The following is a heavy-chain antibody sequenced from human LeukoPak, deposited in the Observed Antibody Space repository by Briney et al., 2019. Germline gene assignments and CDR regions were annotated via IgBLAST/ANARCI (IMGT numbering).Heavy chain of an antibody. CDR2: IYTRGST. Sequence: SQTLSLTCTVSGGSIRSGSYYWSWVRQPAGKGLEWIGRIYTRGSTNYDPSLKSRVTISVDKSKNQFSLKLNSVTAADTAVYYCARVPHSSSSEWFDPWGQGTLVTVSS. CDR3: ARVPHSSSSEWFDP. V-gene: IGHV4-61*02. CDR1: GGSIRSGSYY. D-gene: IGHD6-6*01. J-gene: IGHJ5*02.